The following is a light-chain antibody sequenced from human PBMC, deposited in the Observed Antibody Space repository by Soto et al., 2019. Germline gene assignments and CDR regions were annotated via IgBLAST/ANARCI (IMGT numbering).Light chain of an antibody. V-gene: IGLV2-14*01. Sequence: HSVLTQPASVSGLPGQSITISCTGTSSDVGGYNYVSWYQQHPGKAPKLMIYDVSNRPSGVSNRFSGSKSGNTASLTISGLQAEDEADYYCSSYTSSSTYVFGTGTKVTVL. CDR3: SSYTSSSTYV. CDR2: DVS. J-gene: IGLJ1*01. CDR1: SSDVGGYNY.